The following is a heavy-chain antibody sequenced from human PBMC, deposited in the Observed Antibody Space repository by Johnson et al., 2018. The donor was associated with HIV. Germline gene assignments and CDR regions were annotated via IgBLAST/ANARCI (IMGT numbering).Heavy chain of an antibody. Sequence: VQLVESGGGVVRPGGSLRLSCAASGFTFDDYGMSWVRQAPGKGLEWVGRIKSKTDGGTTDYAAPVKGRFTISRDDSKNTLYRQMNSLKTEDTAVYYCTTDYGDAFDIWGQGTMVTVSS. CDR2: IKSKTDGGTT. V-gene: IGHV3-15*01. J-gene: IGHJ3*02. D-gene: IGHD3-10*01. CDR3: TTDYGDAFDI. CDR1: GFTFDDYG.